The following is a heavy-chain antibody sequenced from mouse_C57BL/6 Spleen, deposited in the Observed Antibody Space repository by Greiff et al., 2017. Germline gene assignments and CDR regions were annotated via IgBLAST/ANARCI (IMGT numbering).Heavy chain of an antibody. Sequence: EVQLVASEGGLVQPGSSMKLSCTASGFTFSDYYMAWVRQVPEKGLEWVANINYDGSSTYYLDSLKSRFIISRDNAKNILYLQMSSLKSEDTATYYCARANDYDGFDYWGQGTTLTVSS. CDR2: INYDGSST. CDR3: ARANDYDGFDY. V-gene: IGHV5-16*01. J-gene: IGHJ2*01. D-gene: IGHD2-4*01. CDR1: GFTFSDYY.